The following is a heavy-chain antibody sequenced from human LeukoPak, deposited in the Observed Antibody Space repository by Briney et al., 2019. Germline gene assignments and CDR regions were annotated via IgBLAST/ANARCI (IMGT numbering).Heavy chain of an antibody. CDR1: GFTVSSNY. CDR2: IYSGGST. CDR3: ARDSNLGYYYGMDV. V-gene: IGHV3-53*04. Sequence: PGGSLRLSCAASGFTVSSNYMSWVRQAPGKGLEWVSVIYSGGSTYYADSVKGRFTISRHNSKNTLYLQMNSLRAEDTAVHYCARDSNLGYYYGMDVWGQGTTVTVSS. J-gene: IGHJ6*02.